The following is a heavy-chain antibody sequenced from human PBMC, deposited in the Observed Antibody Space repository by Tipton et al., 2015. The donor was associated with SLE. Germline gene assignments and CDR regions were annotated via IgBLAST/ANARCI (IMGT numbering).Heavy chain of an antibody. Sequence: TLSLTCTVSGYSISSGYYWGWIRQPTGKGLEWIERIYISGSTNYNPSVKSRVTISVDTSKNQFSLKLSSVTAADTAVYYCARGGSSCLFQHWGQGTLVTVSS. CDR1: GYSISSGYY. D-gene: IGHD6-13*01. CDR3: ARGGSSCLFQH. CDR2: IYISGST. V-gene: IGHV4-38-2*02. J-gene: IGHJ1*01.